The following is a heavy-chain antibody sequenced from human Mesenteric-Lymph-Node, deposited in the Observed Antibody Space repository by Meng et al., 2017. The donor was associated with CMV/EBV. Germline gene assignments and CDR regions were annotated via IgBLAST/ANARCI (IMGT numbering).Heavy chain of an antibody. CDR1: GFIFSTSW. Sequence: GGSLRLSCAASGFIFSTSWMHWVRQPPGKGLVWVSRISGDGSGTDFADSVKGRFTVSRDNAKNTLYLQMNSLRAEDTAVYYCTRGDWYSSSSFWGQGTLVTVSS. CDR3: TRGDWYSSSSF. CDR2: ISGDGSGT. J-gene: IGHJ4*02. D-gene: IGHD6-6*01. V-gene: IGHV3-74*01.